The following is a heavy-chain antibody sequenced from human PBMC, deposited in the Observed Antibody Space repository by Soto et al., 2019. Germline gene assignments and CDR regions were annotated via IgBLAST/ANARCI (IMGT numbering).Heavy chain of an antibody. CDR2: INAGNGNT. J-gene: IGHJ6*02. V-gene: IGHV1-3*01. CDR3: SSYADYGDAYGMDV. D-gene: IGHD4-17*01. CDR1: GYTFTSYA. Sequence: HVQLVQSGAEVKKPGASVKVSCKASGYTFTSYAMHWVRQAPGQRLEWMGWINAGNGNTKYSQKFQGRVTITRDTSASPDCTNLFSLCSQPTVVYYCSSYADYGDAYGMDVWGQGTTVTVSS.